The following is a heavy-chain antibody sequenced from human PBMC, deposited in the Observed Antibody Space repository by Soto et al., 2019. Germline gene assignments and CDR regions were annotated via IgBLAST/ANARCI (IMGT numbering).Heavy chain of an antibody. CDR1: CGSVSSGSYY. Sequence: PSETLSLTCTVSCGSVSSGSYYWSWIRQPPGKGLEWIGYIYYSGSTNYNPSLKSRVTISVDTSKNQFSLKLSSVTAADTAVYYCATMPAVKLYYYGMDVWGQGTTVTVSS. D-gene: IGHD4-4*01. CDR2: IYYSGST. V-gene: IGHV4-61*01. CDR3: ATMPAVKLYYYGMDV. J-gene: IGHJ6*02.